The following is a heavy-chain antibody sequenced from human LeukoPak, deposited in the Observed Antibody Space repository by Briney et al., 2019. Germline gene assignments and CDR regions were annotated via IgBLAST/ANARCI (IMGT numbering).Heavy chain of an antibody. CDR3: ARDYNLDY. V-gene: IGHV3-23*01. D-gene: IGHD1-1*01. CDR1: GYTFYNYA. CDR2: ISHDGAST. J-gene: IGHJ4*02. Sequence: PGGSLRLSCAASGYTFYNYAVTWVRQAPGKGLEWVSSISHDGASTHYADSVKGRFTISRDNSKNTVFLQMDSLRAEDTAVYYCARDYNLDYWGQGTLVTVSS.